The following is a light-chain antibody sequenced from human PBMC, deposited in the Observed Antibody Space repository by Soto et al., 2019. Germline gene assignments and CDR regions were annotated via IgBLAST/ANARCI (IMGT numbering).Light chain of an antibody. J-gene: IGLJ2*01. CDR1: SSNIGANSG. CDR3: QSYDRSLSGNVV. CDR2: DDI. Sequence: QLVLTQPPSVSGAPGQRVIITCTGSSSNIGANSGVHWYQQLPGTAPKLLIYDDINRPSGIPDRFSGSKSGTSASLAITGLQAEDEADYYCQSYDRSLSGNVVFGGGTKVTVL. V-gene: IGLV1-40*01.